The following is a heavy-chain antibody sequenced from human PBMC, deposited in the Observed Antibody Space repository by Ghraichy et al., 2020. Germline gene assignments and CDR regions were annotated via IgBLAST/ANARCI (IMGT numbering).Heavy chain of an antibody. Sequence: GGSLRLSCAASGFTFSSYAMSWVRQAPGQGLEWVSAISGSGGSTYYSDSVQGRFTISRDNSKNTLYLQMNSLRAEDTAVYYCAGTVSDFVVVVAASGIAFDIWGQGTMVTVSS. D-gene: IGHD2-15*01. CDR3: AGTVSDFVVVVAASGIAFDI. V-gene: IGHV3-23*01. CDR1: GFTFSSYA. CDR2: ISGSGGST. J-gene: IGHJ3*02.